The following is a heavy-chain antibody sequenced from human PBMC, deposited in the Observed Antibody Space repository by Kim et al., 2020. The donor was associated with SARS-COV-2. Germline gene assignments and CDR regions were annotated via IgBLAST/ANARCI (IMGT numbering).Heavy chain of an antibody. CDR1: GFTVSSNY. CDR3: ARMYYYDSSGYVDYFDY. D-gene: IGHD3-22*01. Sequence: GGSLRLSCAASGFTVSSNYMSWVRQAPGKGLEWVSVIYSGGSTYYADSVKGRFTISRDNSKNTLYLQMNSLRAEDTAVYYCARMYYYDSSGYVDYFDYWGQGNLVTVSS. V-gene: IGHV3-53*01. CDR2: IYSGGST. J-gene: IGHJ4*02.